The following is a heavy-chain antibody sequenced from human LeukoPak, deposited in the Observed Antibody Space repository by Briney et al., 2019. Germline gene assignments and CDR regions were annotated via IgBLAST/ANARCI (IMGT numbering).Heavy chain of an antibody. D-gene: IGHD6-19*01. CDR2: INANSVST. CDR1: GFAFSVYA. Sequence: GSLRLSCAASGFAFSVYAMSWLRQPPGKGLEWVSTINANSVSTSYAASVRGRFTISRDNAKDTVYLQLNRLSTDDTATYYCAKPISGGLAVTADWFRPWGQGTLVVDSS. CDR3: AKPISGGLAVTADWFRP. V-gene: IGHV3-23*01. J-gene: IGHJ5*02.